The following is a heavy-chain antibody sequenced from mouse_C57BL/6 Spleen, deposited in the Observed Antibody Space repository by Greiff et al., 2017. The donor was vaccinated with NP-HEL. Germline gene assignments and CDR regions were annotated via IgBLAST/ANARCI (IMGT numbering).Heavy chain of an antibody. CDR1: GYTFTSYW. CDR3: ARSSYGSSYEGYYFDY. CDR2: IDPNSGGT. Sequence: VQLQQPGAELVKPGASVKLSCKASGYTFTSYWMHWVKQRPGRGLEWIGRIDPNSGGTKYNEKFKSKATLTVDKPSSTAYMQLSSLTSEDSAVYYCARSSYGSSYEGYYFDYWGQGTTLTVSS. V-gene: IGHV1-72*01. D-gene: IGHD1-1*01. J-gene: IGHJ2*01.